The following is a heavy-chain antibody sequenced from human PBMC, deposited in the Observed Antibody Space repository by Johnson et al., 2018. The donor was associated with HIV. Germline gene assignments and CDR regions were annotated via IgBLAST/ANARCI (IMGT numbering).Heavy chain of an antibody. CDR3: AKGGRFDAFDI. D-gene: IGHD3-16*01. CDR2: IKQDGSEK. J-gene: IGHJ3*02. CDR1: GFTFSSYW. Sequence: MLLVESGGGLVQPGGSLRLSCAASGFTFSSYWMSWVRQAPGKGLEWVANIKQDGSEKYYVDSVKGRFTISRDNAKNTLYLQMNSLRAEDTAVYYCAKGGRFDAFDIWGQGTMVTVSS. V-gene: IGHV3-7*01.